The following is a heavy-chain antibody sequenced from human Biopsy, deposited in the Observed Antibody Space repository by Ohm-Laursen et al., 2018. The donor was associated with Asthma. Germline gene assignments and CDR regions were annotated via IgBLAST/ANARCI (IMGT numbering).Heavy chain of an antibody. V-gene: IGHV4-59*07. J-gene: IGHJ6*02. Sequence: SDTLSLTCTVSGVPIRSYYWTWIRQPPGKGLEWIGNIHYSGSTYSNPSLKGRVTISVDTSKKQISLRLSSVIAADTAVYYCAGFCSGGNCPDHWGQGTTVTVSS. CDR2: IHYSGST. D-gene: IGHD2-15*01. CDR3: AGFCSGGNCPDH. CDR1: GVPIRSYY.